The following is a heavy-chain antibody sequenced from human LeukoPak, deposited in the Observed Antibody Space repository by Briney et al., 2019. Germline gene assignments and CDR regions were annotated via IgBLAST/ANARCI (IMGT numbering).Heavy chain of an antibody. J-gene: IGHJ3*02. CDR3: AKDLFIWFGELLYLDAFDI. Sequence: GGSLRLSCAASGFTFSSYWMTWVRQAPGKGLEWVANIKRDGSEKHYVDSVKGRFTISRDNSKNTLYLQMNSLRAEDTAVYYCAKDLFIWFGELLYLDAFDIWGQGTMVTVSS. CDR2: IKRDGSEK. V-gene: IGHV3-7*03. CDR1: GFTFSSYW. D-gene: IGHD3-10*01.